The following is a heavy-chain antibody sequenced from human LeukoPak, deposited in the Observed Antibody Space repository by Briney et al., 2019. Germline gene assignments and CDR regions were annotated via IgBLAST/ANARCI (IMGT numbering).Heavy chain of an antibody. V-gene: IGHV7-4-1*02. CDR3: ARDPGPKAFDI. J-gene: IGHJ3*02. CDR2: INTNTGNP. Sequence: ASVKVSCKASGYIFSVYALIWVRQAPGQGLELMGWINTNTGNPTYSQGFTGRFVFSLDTSVSTAYLQISSLKAEDTAVYYCARDPGPKAFDIWGQGTMVTVSS. D-gene: IGHD3-10*01. CDR1: GYIFSVYA.